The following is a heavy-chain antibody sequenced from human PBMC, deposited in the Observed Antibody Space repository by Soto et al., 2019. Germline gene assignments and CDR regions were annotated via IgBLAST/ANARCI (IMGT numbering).Heavy chain of an antibody. CDR1: GGTFSSYA. J-gene: IGHJ4*02. CDR2: IIPIFGTA. CDR3: ARDRGRRGLRYFDWLPSDFDY. Sequence: SVKVSCKASGGTFSSYAISWVRQAPGQGLEWMGGIIPIFGTANYAQKFQGRVTITADESTSTAYMELSSLRSEDTAVYYCARDRGRRGLRYFDWLPSDFDYWCQGPLGTVAS. V-gene: IGHV1-69*13. D-gene: IGHD3-9*01.